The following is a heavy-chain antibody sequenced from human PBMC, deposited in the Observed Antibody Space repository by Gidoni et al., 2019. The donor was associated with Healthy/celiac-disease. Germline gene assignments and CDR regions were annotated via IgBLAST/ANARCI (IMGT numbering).Heavy chain of an antibody. CDR3: TWFNFYYYGMDV. CDR1: GFTFSNAW. CDR2: IKSKTDGGTT. Sequence: EVQLVKSGGGLVKPGGSLRLSCAASGFTFSNAWMSWVRQAPGKGLEWVGRIKSKTDGGTTDYAAPVKGRLTISRDDSKNTLYLQMNSLKTEDTAVYYCTWFNFYYYGMDVWGQGTTVTVSS. D-gene: IGHD3-10*01. J-gene: IGHJ6*02. V-gene: IGHV3-15*01.